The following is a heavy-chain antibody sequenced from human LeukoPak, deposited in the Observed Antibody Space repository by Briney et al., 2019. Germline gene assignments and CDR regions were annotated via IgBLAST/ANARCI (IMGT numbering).Heavy chain of an antibody. J-gene: IGHJ4*02. CDR3: ARDRRGYSYGLVDY. V-gene: IGHV3-21*01. Sequence: PGGSLRLSCAASGFTFSGYSMNWVRQAPGKGLEWVSSISSSSSYIYYADSVKGRFAISRDNAKNSLYLQMNSLRAEDTAVYYCARDRRGYSYGLVDYXXXGTLVTVSS. CDR2: ISSSSSYI. CDR1: GFTFSGYS. D-gene: IGHD5-18*01.